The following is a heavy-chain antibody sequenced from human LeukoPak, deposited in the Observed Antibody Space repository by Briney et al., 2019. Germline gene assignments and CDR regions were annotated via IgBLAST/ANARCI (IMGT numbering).Heavy chain of an antibody. CDR3: ARMSWNYDILTGYRTTTLFDY. CDR2: INHSGST. Sequence: SETLSLTCAVYGGSFSGYYWSWIRQPPGKGLEWIGEINHSGSTNYNPSLKSRVTISVDTSKNQFSLKLSSVTAADTAVYYCARMSWNYDILTGYRTTTLFDYWGQGTLVTVSS. CDR1: GGSFSGYY. V-gene: IGHV4-34*01. J-gene: IGHJ4*02. D-gene: IGHD3-9*01.